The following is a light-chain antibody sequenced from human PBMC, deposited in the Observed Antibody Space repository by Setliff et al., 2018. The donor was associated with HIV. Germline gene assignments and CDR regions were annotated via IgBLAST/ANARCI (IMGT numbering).Light chain of an antibody. CDR2: EVS. CDR1: SSDVGSYNF. CDR3: CSYASTGSVV. J-gene: IGLJ1*01. V-gene: IGLV2-23*02. Sequence: QSVLTQPASVSGSPGQSITISCAGTSSDVGSYNFVSWYQQHPGKAPKLIIYEVSKWPSGVSNHFSGSTSGNTASLTISGLQTEDEAEYYCCSYASTGSVVFGTGTKVTVL.